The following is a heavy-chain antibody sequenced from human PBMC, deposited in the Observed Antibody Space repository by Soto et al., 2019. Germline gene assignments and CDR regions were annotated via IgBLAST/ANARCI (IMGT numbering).Heavy chain of an antibody. V-gene: IGHV3-11*06. CDR3: ARDHPTKRAGRNKPFDY. Sequence: GGSLRLSCAASGFTFSDYYMSWIRQAPGKGLEWVSYISSSSSYTNYADSVKGRFTISRDNAKNSLYLQMNSLRAEDTAVYYCARDHPTKRAGRNKPFDYWGQGTLVTVSS. CDR2: ISSSSSYT. CDR1: GFTFSDYY. J-gene: IGHJ4*02.